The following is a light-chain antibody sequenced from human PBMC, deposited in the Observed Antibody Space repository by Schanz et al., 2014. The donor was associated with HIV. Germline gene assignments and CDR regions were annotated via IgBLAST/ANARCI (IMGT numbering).Light chain of an antibody. CDR3: QVWDSSSDHRGV. J-gene: IGLJ2*01. V-gene: IGLV3-21*04. Sequence: SYELTQPPSVSVAPGKTAMVTCGGNYIGSKSVQWYQQRPGQAPVLVIYYDNGRPSGIPERFSGSKSGDTATLTITRVEAGDEADYYCQVWDSSSDHRGVFGGGTKLTVL. CDR2: YDN. CDR1: YIGSKS.